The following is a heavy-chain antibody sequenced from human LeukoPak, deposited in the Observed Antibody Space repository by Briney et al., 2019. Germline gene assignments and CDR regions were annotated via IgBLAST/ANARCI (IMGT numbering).Heavy chain of an antibody. CDR1: GFTVGSNY. CDR2: IYSGGST. D-gene: IGHD3-22*01. Sequence: GGSLRLSCAASGFTVGSNYMSWVRQAPGKGLEWVSVIYSGGSTYYADSVKGRFTISRDNSKNTLYLQMNSLRAEDTAVYYCAGGDYYDSSGYYITDYWGQGTLVTVSS. J-gene: IGHJ4*02. CDR3: AGGDYYDSSGYYITDY. V-gene: IGHV3-53*01.